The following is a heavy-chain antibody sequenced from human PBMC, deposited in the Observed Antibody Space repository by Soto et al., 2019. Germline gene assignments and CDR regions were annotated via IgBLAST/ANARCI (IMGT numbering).Heavy chain of an antibody. CDR1: GYSCINLW. D-gene: IGHD4-17*01. CDR2: IEPSDSYT. J-gene: IGHJ6*01. Sequence: GVLLKIRWSGVGYSCINLWSSRVRQMPGKGLEWMGMIEPSDSYTNYSPFFQGHVTISADKSISTAYLQWSSLKASDTAMYYCAILPTVTYYYYGRHAWGHGTPVTV. CDR3: AILPTVTYYYYGRHA. V-gene: IGHV5-10-1*01.